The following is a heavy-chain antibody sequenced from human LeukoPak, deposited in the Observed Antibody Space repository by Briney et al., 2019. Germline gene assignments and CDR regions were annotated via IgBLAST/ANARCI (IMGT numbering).Heavy chain of an antibody. J-gene: IGHJ4*02. CDR2: IYSGGST. CDR1: GFTVSSNY. D-gene: IGHD5-18*01. CDR3: AKDPGSNSYGSFDN. V-gene: IGHV3-53*01. Sequence: GGSLRLSCAASGFTVSSNYMSWVRQAPGKGLEWVSVIYSGGSTYYADSVKGRFTISRDNSKNTLYLQMNSLRAEDTAIYYCAKDPGSNSYGSFDNWGQGTLVTVSS.